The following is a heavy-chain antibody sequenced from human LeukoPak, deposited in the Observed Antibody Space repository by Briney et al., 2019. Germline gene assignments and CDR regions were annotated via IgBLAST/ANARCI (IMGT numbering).Heavy chain of an antibody. J-gene: IGHJ4*02. V-gene: IGHV4-34*01. Sequence: SETLSLTCAVYGGSFSGYYWSWIRQPPGKGLEWIGEINHSGSTNYNPSLKSRVTISVDTSKNQFSLKLSSVTAADTAVYYCARRRAMLWFGELLSTNFDYWGRGTLVTVSS. CDR2: INHSGST. CDR1: GGSFSGYY. D-gene: IGHD3-10*01. CDR3: ARRRAMLWFGELLSTNFDY.